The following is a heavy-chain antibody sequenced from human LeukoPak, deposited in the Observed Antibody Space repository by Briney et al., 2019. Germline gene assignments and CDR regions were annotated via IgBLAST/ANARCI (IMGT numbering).Heavy chain of an antibody. V-gene: IGHV1-18*01. CDR3: ARDFGSYYGGVYFDY. CDR1: GYTFTSYG. Sequence: ASVKVSCKASGYTFTSYGISWVRQAPGQGLEWMGWISAYNGNTNYAQKLQGRVTMTTDTSTSTAYMELRSLRSDDTAVYYCARDFGSYYGGVYFDYWGQGTLVTVSS. D-gene: IGHD1-26*01. CDR2: ISAYNGNT. J-gene: IGHJ4*02.